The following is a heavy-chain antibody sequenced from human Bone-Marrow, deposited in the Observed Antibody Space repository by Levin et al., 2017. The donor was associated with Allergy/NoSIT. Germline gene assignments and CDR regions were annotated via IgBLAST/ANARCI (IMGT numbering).Heavy chain of an antibody. V-gene: IGHV4-39*01. D-gene: IGHD2-2*01. Sequence: PSETLSLTCTVSGDSSSSGDDYWGWIRQPPWKGLEWIATINYSGRTYYNSSLRSRGTISVDTSKNQFSLNLRSVTAADTAVYYCARQVGHGLWYFDYWGQGTLVTVSS. CDR2: INYSGRT. CDR1: GDSSSSGDDY. CDR3: ARQVGHGLWYFDY. J-gene: IGHJ4*02.